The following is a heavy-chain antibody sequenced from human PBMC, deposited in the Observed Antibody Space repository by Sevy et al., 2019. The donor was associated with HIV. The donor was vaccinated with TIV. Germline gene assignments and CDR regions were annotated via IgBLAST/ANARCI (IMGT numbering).Heavy chain of an antibody. Sequence: GGSLRLSCAASGFTFSSYWMHWVRQAPGKGLGWVSRINSDGSSTSYADSVKGRFTISRDNAKNTLYLQMNSLRAEDTAVYYCARVEYPDYWGQGTLVTVSS. J-gene: IGHJ4*02. D-gene: IGHD2-2*02. V-gene: IGHV3-74*01. CDR2: INSDGSST. CDR3: ARVEYPDY. CDR1: GFTFSSYW.